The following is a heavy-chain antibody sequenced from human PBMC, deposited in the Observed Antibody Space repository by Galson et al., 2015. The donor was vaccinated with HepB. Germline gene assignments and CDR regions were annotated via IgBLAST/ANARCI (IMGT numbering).Heavy chain of an antibody. V-gene: IGHV3-15*01. D-gene: IGHD4-17*01. J-gene: IGHJ4*02. CDR3: TADTPEYGNSEFEY. Sequence: SLRLSCAASGFIFNNAWMSWVRQAPGKGLEWVGVVKSIAAGGTAHYTEPVKGRFTISRDDSRNTVYLQMNSLETEDTAVYYCTADTPEYGNSEFEYWGLGTLVTVSS. CDR1: GFIFNNAW. CDR2: VKSIAAGGTA.